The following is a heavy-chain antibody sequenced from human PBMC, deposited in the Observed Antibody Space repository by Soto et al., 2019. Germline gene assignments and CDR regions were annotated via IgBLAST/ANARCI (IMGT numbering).Heavy chain of an antibody. CDR1: GYTFTSYY. CDR2: INPSGGST. Sequence: SVKVSCKASGYTFTSYYMHWVRQAPGQGLEWMGIINPSGGSTSYAQKFQGRVTMTRDTSTSTVYMELSSLRSEDTAVYYCARGLYYYDSSGYYGGWFDPWGQGTLVTVS. CDR3: ARGLYYYDSSGYYGGWFDP. V-gene: IGHV1-46*01. D-gene: IGHD3-22*01. J-gene: IGHJ5*02.